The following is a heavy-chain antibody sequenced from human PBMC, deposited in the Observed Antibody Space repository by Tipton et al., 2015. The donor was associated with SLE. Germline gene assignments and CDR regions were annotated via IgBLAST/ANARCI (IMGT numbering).Heavy chain of an antibody. CDR3: ARVSDSSAPFDY. Sequence: TLSLTCAVYGGSFSGYYWSWIRQPPGKGLEWIGEINHSGSTNYNPSLKSRVTISVDTSKNQFSLKLSSVTAADTAVYYCARVSDSSAPFDYWGQGTLVTVSS. V-gene: IGHV4-34*01. CDR2: INHSGST. D-gene: IGHD6-6*01. J-gene: IGHJ4*02. CDR1: GGSFSGYY.